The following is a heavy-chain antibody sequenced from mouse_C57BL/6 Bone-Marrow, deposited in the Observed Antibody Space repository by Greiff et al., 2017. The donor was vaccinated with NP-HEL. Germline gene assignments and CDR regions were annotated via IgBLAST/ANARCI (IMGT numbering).Heavy chain of an antibody. CDR1: GYAFSSSW. D-gene: IGHD3-2*02. J-gene: IGHJ2*01. V-gene: IGHV1-82*01. Sequence: QVQLQQPGPELVKPGASVKISCKASGYAFSSSWMNWVKQRPGKGLEWIGRIYPGDGDTNYNGKFKGKATLPADKSSSTAYMQLSSLTSEDSAVYFCARGTAQATLLDYWGQGTTLTVSS. CDR3: ARGTAQATLLDY. CDR2: IYPGDGDT.